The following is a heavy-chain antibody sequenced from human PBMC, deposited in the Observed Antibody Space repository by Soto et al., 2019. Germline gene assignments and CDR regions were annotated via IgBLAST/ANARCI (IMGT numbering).Heavy chain of an antibody. CDR2: ITNDGSGT. CDR1: GFTLRGYW. J-gene: IGHJ5*02. D-gene: IGHD3-16*01. CDR3: AREGFENWFDP. Sequence: PGGSLRLSCAASGFTLRGYWMHWFRQAPGKGPVWVARITNDGSGTYYSDSVKGWVTMTRDTSISTAYMELSRLRSDDTAVYYCAREGFENWFDPWGQGTLVTVSS. V-gene: IGHV3-74*01.